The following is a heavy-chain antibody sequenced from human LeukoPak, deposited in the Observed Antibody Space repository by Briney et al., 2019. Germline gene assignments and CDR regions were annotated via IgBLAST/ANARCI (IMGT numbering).Heavy chain of an antibody. CDR3: AKDLGSSSWYDY. Sequence: GGSLRLSCAASGFTFSSYAMSWVRQAPGKGLEWVSAISGSGGSAYYADSVKGRFTISRDNSKNTLYLQMNSLRAEDTAVYYCAKDLGSSSWYDYWGQGTLVTVSS. CDR1: GFTFSSYA. J-gene: IGHJ4*02. D-gene: IGHD6-13*01. CDR2: ISGSGGSA. V-gene: IGHV3-23*01.